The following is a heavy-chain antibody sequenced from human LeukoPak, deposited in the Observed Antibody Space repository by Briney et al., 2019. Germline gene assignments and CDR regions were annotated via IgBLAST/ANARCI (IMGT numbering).Heavy chain of an antibody. CDR2: ISYDGSNK. CDR1: GFTFSSYA. CDR3: ARGYDDYSSGWYREYYFDY. J-gene: IGHJ4*02. V-gene: IGHV3-30-3*01. Sequence: GRSLRLSCAASGFTFSSYAMHWVRQAPGKGLEWVAVISYDGSNKYYADSVKGRFTISRDNSKNTLYLQMNSLRAEDTAVYYCARGYDDYSSGWYREYYFDYWGQGTLVTVSS. D-gene: IGHD6-19*01.